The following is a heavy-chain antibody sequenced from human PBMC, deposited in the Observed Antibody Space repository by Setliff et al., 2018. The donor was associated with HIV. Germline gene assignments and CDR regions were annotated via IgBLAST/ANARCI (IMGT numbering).Heavy chain of an antibody. CDR1: GYTFTGYY. V-gene: IGHV1-2*02. CDR2: IHPSSGGT. CDR3: ARHGDYYDISAHHEPFDY. J-gene: IGHJ4*02. Sequence: GASVKVSCKASGYTFTGYYMHWVRQAPGQGLEWMGWIHPSSGGTNYAQKFQGRVTMTRDTSISTAYMELSRLRSDDTAVYYCARHGDYYDISAHHEPFDYWGQGTLVTVSS. D-gene: IGHD3-22*01.